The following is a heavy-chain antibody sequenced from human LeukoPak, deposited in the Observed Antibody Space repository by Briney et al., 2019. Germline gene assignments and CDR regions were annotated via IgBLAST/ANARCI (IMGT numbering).Heavy chain of an antibody. CDR3: AKLEDYSNYGSHYYFDY. V-gene: IGHV3-23*01. CDR2: ISGSGGST. J-gene: IGHJ4*02. Sequence: GGSLRLSCAASGFTFSSYGMHWVRQAPGKGLEWVSAISGSGGSTYYADSVKGRFTISRDNSKNTLYLQMNSLRAEDTAVYYCAKLEDYSNYGSHYYFDYWGQGTLVTVSS. CDR1: GFTFSSYG. D-gene: IGHD4-11*01.